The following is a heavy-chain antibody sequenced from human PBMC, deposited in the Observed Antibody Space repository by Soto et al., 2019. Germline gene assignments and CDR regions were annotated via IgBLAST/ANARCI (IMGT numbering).Heavy chain of an antibody. CDR2: ISSSSSYI. D-gene: IGHD3-22*01. CDR1: GFTFSSYS. V-gene: IGHV3-21*01. J-gene: IGHJ4*02. Sequence: EVQLVESGGGLVKPGGSLRLSCAASGFTFSSYSMNWVRQAPGNGLEWVSSISSSSSYIYYADSVKGRFTISRDNAKNSLYLQMNSLRAEDTAVYYCARPNYYYDSSGYYGYWGQGTLVTVSS. CDR3: ARPNYYYDSSGYYGY.